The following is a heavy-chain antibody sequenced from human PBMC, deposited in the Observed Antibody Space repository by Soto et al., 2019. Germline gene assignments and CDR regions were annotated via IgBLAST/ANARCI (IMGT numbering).Heavy chain of an antibody. CDR2: IYYSGST. V-gene: IGHV4-31*03. CDR1: GGSISSGGYY. CDR3: ARGGYQNCFDP. J-gene: IGHJ5*02. Sequence: PSETLSLTCTVSGGSISSGGYYWRWIRQHPGKGLEWIGYIYYSGSTYYNPSLKSRVTISVDTSKNQFSLKLSSVTAADTAVYYCARGGYQNCFDPWGQGTLVTVSS. D-gene: IGHD6-13*01.